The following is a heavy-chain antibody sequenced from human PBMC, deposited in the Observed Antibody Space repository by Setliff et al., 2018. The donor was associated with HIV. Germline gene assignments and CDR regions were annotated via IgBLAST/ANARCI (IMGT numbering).Heavy chain of an antibody. CDR1: GGSISSSSYY. D-gene: IGHD4-17*01. CDR3: ARSLPDEFYGPNRRTFFDY. CDR2: IYYSGST. V-gene: IGHV4-39*07. J-gene: IGHJ4*02. Sequence: PSETLSLTCTVSGGSISSSSYYWGWIRQPQGKGLEWIGTIYYSGSTYYNPSLKSRVTMSVDTSKNQFSLKLSSVTAADTAVYYCARSLPDEFYGPNRRTFFDYWGQGTLVTVSS.